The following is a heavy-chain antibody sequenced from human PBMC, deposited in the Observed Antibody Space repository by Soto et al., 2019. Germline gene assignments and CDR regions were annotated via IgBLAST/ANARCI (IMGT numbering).Heavy chain of an antibody. CDR3: ASLQTTVAIELLYFDY. Sequence: QVQLQESGPGLVKPSETLSLTCTVSGGSVSSSNYYWSWIRQPPGKGLEWIGYIYYSGSTNYNPSLKRRFTISVDTSKNQFSLKLSSVTAADTAVYYCASLQTTVAIELLYFDYWGQGTLVTVSS. V-gene: IGHV4-61*01. J-gene: IGHJ4*02. D-gene: IGHD4-17*01. CDR1: GGSVSSSNYY. CDR2: IYYSGST.